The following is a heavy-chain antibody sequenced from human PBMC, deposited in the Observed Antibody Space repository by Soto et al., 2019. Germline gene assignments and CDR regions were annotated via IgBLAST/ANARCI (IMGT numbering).Heavy chain of an antibody. V-gene: IGHV4-30-4*01. CDR1: GGSISSGDYF. CDR2: ISYSGST. CDR3: ARVKAGVVD. J-gene: IGHJ4*02. Sequence: QVQLQESRTGLVKPSQTLSLTCTVSGGSISSGDYFWSWIRQPPGKGLEWIGYISYSGSTYDNPSLKSRVTISVHTSKNQFSLKLSSVTAAYTAVYYCARVKAGVVDWGQGTLVTVFS. D-gene: IGHD6-13*01.